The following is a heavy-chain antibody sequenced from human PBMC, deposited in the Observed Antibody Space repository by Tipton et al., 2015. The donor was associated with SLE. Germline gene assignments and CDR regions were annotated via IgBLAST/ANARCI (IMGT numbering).Heavy chain of an antibody. V-gene: IGHV4-4*09. J-gene: IGHJ4*02. CDR2: IYTSGST. CDR3: ARGRELPYGDFDY. Sequence: TLSLTCTVSGGSISSHYWSWIRQPAGKGLEWIGYIYTSGSTNYNPSLKSRVTISVDTSKNQFSLKLSSVTAADTAVYYCARGRELPYGDFDYWGQGTLVTVSS. CDR1: GGSISSHY. D-gene: IGHD1-26*01.